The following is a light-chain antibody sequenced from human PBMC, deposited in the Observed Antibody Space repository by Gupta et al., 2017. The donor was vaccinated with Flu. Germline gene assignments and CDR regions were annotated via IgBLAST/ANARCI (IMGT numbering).Light chain of an antibody. Sequence: IVLTQSPATLSLSPGERATLSCRASQNVASYLAWYQQKPGQAPRLLISDASIRATAIPARFSGSGSGTDFTLTISSLQPEDFALYYCQQRSSWPITFGQGTRLEIK. V-gene: IGKV3-11*01. CDR1: QNVASY. CDR2: DAS. J-gene: IGKJ5*01. CDR3: QQRSSWPIT.